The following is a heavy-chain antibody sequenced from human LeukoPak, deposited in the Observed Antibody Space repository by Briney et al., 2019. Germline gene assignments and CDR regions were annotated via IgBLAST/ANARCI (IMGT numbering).Heavy chain of an antibody. V-gene: IGHV1-18*04. J-gene: IGHJ4*02. Sequence: ASVKVSCKASGYTFTGYYMHWVRQAPGQGLEWMGWISAYNGNTNYAQKLQGRVTMTTDTSTSTAYMELRSLRSDDTAVYYCARDRVDTAMVGVDYWGQGTLVTVSS. CDR3: ARDRVDTAMVGVDY. CDR2: ISAYNGNT. D-gene: IGHD5-18*01. CDR1: GYTFTGYY.